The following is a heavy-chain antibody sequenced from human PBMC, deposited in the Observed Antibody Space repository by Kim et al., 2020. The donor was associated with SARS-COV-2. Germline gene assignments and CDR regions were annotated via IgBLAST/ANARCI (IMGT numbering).Heavy chain of an antibody. CDR3: AKDHPSSGWPTFDS. D-gene: IGHD6-19*01. V-gene: IGHV3-23*01. CDR1: GFTFSRYA. Sequence: GGSLRLSCAASGFTFSRYAMSWVRQAPGKGPEWIAAVNTGGNAYYANSAKGRFTVSRDNNRNTLELQMNSLTAEDTALYFCAKDHPSSGWPTFDSWGQGTLVTVSS. J-gene: IGHJ4*02. CDR2: VNTGGNA.